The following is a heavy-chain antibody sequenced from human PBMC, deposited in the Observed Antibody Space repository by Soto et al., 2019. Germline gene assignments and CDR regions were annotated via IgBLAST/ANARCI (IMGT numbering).Heavy chain of an antibody. CDR2: ISAYNGNT. V-gene: IGHV1-18*04. D-gene: IGHD3-3*01. Sequence: PWASVKVSCKASGYTFTSYGISWVRQAPGQGLEWLGWISAYNGNTNYAQKLQGRVTMTTDTSTSTAYMELRSLRSDDTDVYYCAGERFVEGLVSACYYGMDVWGQGTTGAVSS. CDR1: GYTFTSYG. J-gene: IGHJ6*02. CDR3: AGERFVEGLVSACYYGMDV.